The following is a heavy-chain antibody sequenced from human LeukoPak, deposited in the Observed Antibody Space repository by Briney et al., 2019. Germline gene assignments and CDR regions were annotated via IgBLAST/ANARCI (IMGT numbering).Heavy chain of an antibody. V-gene: IGHV3-23*01. CDR3: AKRIQSSMATGY. D-gene: IGHD2/OR15-2a*01. CDR2: INGSGGST. CDR1: GFTFSSYA. J-gene: IGHJ4*02. Sequence: QTGGSLRLSCAASGFTFSSYAMSWVRQAPGKGLEWVSDINGSGGSTYYADSVKGRFTISRDNSKNTLYLQMNSLRAEDTAVYYCAKRIQSSMATGYRGQGTLVTVSS.